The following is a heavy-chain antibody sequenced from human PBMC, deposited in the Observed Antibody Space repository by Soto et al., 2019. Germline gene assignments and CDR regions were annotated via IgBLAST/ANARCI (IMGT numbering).Heavy chain of an antibody. CDR1: GGTFSSYS. J-gene: IGHJ5*02. V-gene: IGHV1-69*02. CDR3: ARGGAVVVPGSVDRHNWFDP. D-gene: IGHD2-2*01. Sequence: QVQLVQSGAEVKKPGSSVKVSCEASGGTFSSYSFSWVRQAPGQGLEWMGRVVPILGMANYAQKFQGRVTSSADKSTSTVYMEMGSLRADDTAVYYCARGGAVVVPGSVDRHNWFDPWGQGTLVTVSS. CDR2: VVPILGMA.